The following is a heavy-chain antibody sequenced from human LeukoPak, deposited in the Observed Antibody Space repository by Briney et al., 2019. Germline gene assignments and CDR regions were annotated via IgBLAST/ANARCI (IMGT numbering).Heavy chain of an antibody. V-gene: IGHV4-39*07. CDR3: ARDLGNGDYFDY. Sequence: SETLSLTCTVSGGSISSSSYYWGWIRQPPGKGLEWIGSIYYSGSTYYNPSLKSRVTISVDTSKNQFSLKLSSVTAADTAVYYCARDLGNGDYFDYWGQGTLVTVSS. CDR2: IYYSGST. D-gene: IGHD4-17*01. J-gene: IGHJ4*02. CDR1: GGSISSSSYY.